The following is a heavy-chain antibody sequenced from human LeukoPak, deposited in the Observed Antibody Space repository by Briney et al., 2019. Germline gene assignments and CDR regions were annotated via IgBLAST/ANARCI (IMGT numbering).Heavy chain of an antibody. CDR1: GFTFSSYS. CDR2: ISSSSSTI. V-gene: IGHV3-48*04. J-gene: IGHJ4*02. CDR3: AKVGYSSGLDY. D-gene: IGHD6-19*01. Sequence: PGGSLRLSCAASGFTFSSYSMNWVRQAPGKGLEWVSYISSSSSTIYYADSVKGRFTISRDNAKNSLYLQMNSLRAEDTAVYYCAKVGYSSGLDYWGQGTLVTVSS.